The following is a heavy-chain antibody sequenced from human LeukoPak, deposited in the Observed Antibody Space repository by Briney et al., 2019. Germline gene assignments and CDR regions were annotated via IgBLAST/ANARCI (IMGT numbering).Heavy chain of an antibody. J-gene: IGHJ4*02. Sequence: ASVKVSCKASGGPFSSYAISWVRQAPGQGLEWMGGIIPILGTANYAQKFQGRVTITADESTSTAYMELSSLRSEDTAVYYCARDTGPYCSSTSCYALDYWGQGTLVTVSS. CDR2: IIPILGTA. CDR1: GGPFSSYA. V-gene: IGHV1-69*01. D-gene: IGHD2-2*01. CDR3: ARDTGPYCSSTSCYALDY.